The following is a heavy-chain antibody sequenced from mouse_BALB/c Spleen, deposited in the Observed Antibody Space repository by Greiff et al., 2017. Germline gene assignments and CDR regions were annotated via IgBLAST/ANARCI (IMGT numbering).Heavy chain of an antibody. J-gene: IGHJ4*01. CDR1: GFTFTDYY. CDR3: ARDGIYYDYAMDY. CDR2: IRNKANGYTT. D-gene: IGHD2-1*01. V-gene: IGHV7-3*02. Sequence: EVQLVESGGGLVQPGGSLRLSCATSGFTFTDYYMGWVRQPPGKALEWLGFIRNKANGYTTEYSASVKGRFTISRDNSQSILYLQMNTLRAEDSATYYCARDGIYYDYAMDYWGQGTSVTVSS.